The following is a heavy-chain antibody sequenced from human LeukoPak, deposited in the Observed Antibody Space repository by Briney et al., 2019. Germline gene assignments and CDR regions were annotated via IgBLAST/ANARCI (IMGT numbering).Heavy chain of an antibody. D-gene: IGHD2-15*01. Sequence: AASVKVSCKASGYTFTSYYMHWVRQAPGQGLEWMGIINPSGGSTSYAQKFQGRVTMTTDTSTSTAYMELRSLASDDTAVYYCARVAIVVVIGIIGGSWFDPWGQGTLVTVSS. V-gene: IGHV1-46*01. CDR2: INPSGGST. CDR1: GYTFTSYY. CDR3: ARVAIVVVIGIIGGSWFDP. J-gene: IGHJ5*02.